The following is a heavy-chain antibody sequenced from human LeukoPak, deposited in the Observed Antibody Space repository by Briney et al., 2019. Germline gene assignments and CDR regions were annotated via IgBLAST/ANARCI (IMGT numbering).Heavy chain of an antibody. CDR1: GYTFTSYG. J-gene: IGHJ6*02. V-gene: IGHV1-18*01. D-gene: IGHD6-19*01. CDR2: ISAYNGNT. Sequence: ASVKVSCKASGYTFTSYGISWVPQAPGQGLEWMGWISAYNGNTNYAQKLQGRVTMTTDTSTSTAYMELRSLRSDDTAVYYCARDRVAAAGHYYYGMDVWGQGTTVTVSS. CDR3: ARDRVAAAGHYYYGMDV.